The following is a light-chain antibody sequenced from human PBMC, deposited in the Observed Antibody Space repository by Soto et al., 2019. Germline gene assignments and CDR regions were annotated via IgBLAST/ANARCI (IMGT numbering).Light chain of an antibody. Sequence: DIVMTQSPDSLAVSLGERATINCKSSQSVLYSSSNKNYLAWYQQKPGQPPKLLIYWASTRESGVPDRFSGGGSGTDFALTISSLQAEDVAVYYCQQYYTTPLTFGPGTKVDIK. J-gene: IGKJ3*01. V-gene: IGKV4-1*01. CDR1: QSVLYSSSNKNY. CDR3: QQYYTTPLT. CDR2: WAS.